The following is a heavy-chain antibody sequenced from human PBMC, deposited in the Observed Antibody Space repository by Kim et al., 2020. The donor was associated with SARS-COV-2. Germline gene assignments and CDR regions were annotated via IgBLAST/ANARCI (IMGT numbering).Heavy chain of an antibody. Sequence: GGSLRLSCAASGFTVSRNYMSWVHQAPGKGLEWVSVIYSGGDAYYADSVKGRFTISRDNSKNTLYLQMNSLRADDTAVYYCAREEVAATGTPHFDYWGQGTLVTVSS. CDR1: GFTVSRNY. V-gene: IGHV3-53*01. J-gene: IGHJ4*02. CDR2: IYSGGDA. CDR3: AREEVAATGTPHFDY. D-gene: IGHD6-13*01.